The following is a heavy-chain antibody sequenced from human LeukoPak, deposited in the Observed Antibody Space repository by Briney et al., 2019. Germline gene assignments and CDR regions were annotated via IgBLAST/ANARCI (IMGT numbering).Heavy chain of an antibody. CDR3: ARGLLVEGYSSREFDY. CDR1: GGTFSSYA. V-gene: IGHV1-69*04. J-gene: IGHJ4*02. D-gene: IGHD6-13*01. CDR2: IIPILGIA. Sequence: GASVKVSCKASGGTFSSYAISWVRQAPGQGLEWMGRIIPILGIANYAQKFQGRVTITADKSTSTAYMELSSLRSEDTAVYYCARGLLVEGYSSREFDYWGQGTLVTVSS.